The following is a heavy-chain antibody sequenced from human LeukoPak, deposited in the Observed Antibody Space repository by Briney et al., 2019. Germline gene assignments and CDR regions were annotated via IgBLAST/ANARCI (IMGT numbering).Heavy chain of an antibody. CDR2: IKRDGSEK. V-gene: IGHV3-7*01. CDR1: RFTFSSYW. Sequence: GGSLRLSCAASRFTFSSYWMTWVRQAPGKGLEWVANIKRDGSEKYYVDSVKGRFTISRDNAKDSLFLQMNSLRAEDTAVYYCARGRYYDFWSGYYPNPNYYYYGMDVWGQGTTVTVSS. CDR3: ARGRYYDFWSGYYPNPNYYYYGMDV. J-gene: IGHJ6*02. D-gene: IGHD3-3*01.